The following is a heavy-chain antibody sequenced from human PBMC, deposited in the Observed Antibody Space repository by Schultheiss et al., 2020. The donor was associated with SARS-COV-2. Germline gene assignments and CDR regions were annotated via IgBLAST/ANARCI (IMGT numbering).Heavy chain of an antibody. CDR2: ISSSGSTI. J-gene: IGHJ4*02. CDR1: GFTFSSYA. Sequence: GESLKISCAASGFTFSSYAMSWVRQAPGKGLEWVSYISSSGSTIYYADSVKGRFTISRDNAKNSLYLQMNSLRAEDTAVYYCARASNYDFWSGPFIDYWGQGTLVTVSS. CDR3: ARASNYDFWSGPFIDY. V-gene: IGHV3-48*03. D-gene: IGHD3-3*01.